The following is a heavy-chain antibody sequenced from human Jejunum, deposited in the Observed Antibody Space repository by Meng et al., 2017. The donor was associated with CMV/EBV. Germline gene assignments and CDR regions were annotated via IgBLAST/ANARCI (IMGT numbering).Heavy chain of an antibody. Sequence: SGITFSSYGMAWFRQAPGKGLEWVAVVYSGGGTTDYADSVKGRFTISRDNSKNTLYLQMNSLRAEDTAVYYCAKEEGYTRPHYFDYWGQGTLVTVSS. CDR3: AKEEGYTRPHYFDY. CDR2: VYSGGGTT. V-gene: IGHV3-23*03. D-gene: IGHD6-13*01. CDR1: GITFSSYG. J-gene: IGHJ4*02.